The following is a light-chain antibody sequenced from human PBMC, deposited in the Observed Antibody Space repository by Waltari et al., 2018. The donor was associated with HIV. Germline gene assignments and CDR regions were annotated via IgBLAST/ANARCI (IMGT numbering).Light chain of an antibody. V-gene: IGKV2-28*01. CDR1: QSLLHLYGYNY. Sequence: DIVMTHSPLSLPVSPGGPASVPCRSSQSLLHLYGYNYLDWYLQNPGQSQQVLLYLGSMRASAVPHTVSGSRAGKDSTLKFSRVEAEDVGVYYCMHALETPYTFGQRTKLAIK. J-gene: IGKJ2*01. CDR2: LGS. CDR3: MHALETPYT.